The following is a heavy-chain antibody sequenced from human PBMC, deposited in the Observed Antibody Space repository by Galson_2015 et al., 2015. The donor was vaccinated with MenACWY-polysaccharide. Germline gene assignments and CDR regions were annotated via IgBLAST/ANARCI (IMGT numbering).Heavy chain of an antibody. CDR1: GFTFGNYA. J-gene: IGHJ3*01. CDR2: ISGNGGNK. CDR3: ANAFCYDGCRGSMEV. V-gene: IGHV3-9*01. D-gene: IGHD2-2*01. Sequence: SLRLSCAASGFTFGNYAMNWVRQAPGKGLEWVSAISGNGGNKYYADSVKGRFTISRDTAKNTLYLQMNSLRVEDTAVYYCANAFCYDGCRGSMEVWGQGTMVTVSS.